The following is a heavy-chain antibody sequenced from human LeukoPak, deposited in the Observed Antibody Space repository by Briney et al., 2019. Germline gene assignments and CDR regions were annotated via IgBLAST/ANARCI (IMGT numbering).Heavy chain of an antibody. V-gene: IGHV3-21*06. CDR2: ISPSGDIT. D-gene: IGHD3-10*01. Sequence: GGSLRLSCAASGFIFSSHGMNWVREAPGTGLEWVSGISPSGDITYYADSLKGRFTISRDNAKNSMYLHMNSLIVEDTAIYYCARDVYYGSGSQRLDLWGQGTLVTVSS. CDR1: GFIFSSHG. J-gene: IGHJ5*02. CDR3: ARDVYYGSGSQRLDL.